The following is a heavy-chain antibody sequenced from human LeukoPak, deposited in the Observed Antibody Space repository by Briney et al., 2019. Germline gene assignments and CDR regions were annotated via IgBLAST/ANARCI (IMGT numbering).Heavy chain of an antibody. J-gene: IGHJ2*01. V-gene: IGHV6-1*01. CDR1: GNSVSSTTAA. Sequence: SQTLSLTCVISGNSVSSTTAAWSWIRQSPSRGLEWLGRTYYRSEWYNDYAVSVKSRITINPDTSKNQFSLQLNSVTPEDTAVYYCARMAWLVRWYFDLWGRGTLVTVSS. D-gene: IGHD6-19*01. CDR3: ARMAWLVRWYFDL. CDR2: TYYRSEWYN.